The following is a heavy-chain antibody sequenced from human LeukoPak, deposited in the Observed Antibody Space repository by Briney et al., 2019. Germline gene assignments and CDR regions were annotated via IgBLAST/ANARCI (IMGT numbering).Heavy chain of an antibody. V-gene: IGHV3-30*04. D-gene: IGHD3-10*01. CDR3: AKDLWFGELLYSNFDY. Sequence: PGRSLRLSCAASGFTFSSYAMHWVRQAPGKGLEWVAVISYDGSNKYYADSVKGRFTISRDNSKNTLYLQMNSLRAEDTAVYYCAKDLWFGELLYSNFDYWGQGTLVTVSS. CDR2: ISYDGSNK. CDR1: GFTFSSYA. J-gene: IGHJ4*02.